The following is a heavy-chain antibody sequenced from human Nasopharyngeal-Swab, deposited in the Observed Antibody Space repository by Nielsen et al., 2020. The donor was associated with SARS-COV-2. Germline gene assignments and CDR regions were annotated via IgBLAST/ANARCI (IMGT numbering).Heavy chain of an antibody. CDR3: AREGSGEQRLVPPYYYGMDV. Sequence: GESLKISCAASGFTFSDHYMDWVRQAPGKGLEWVGRIRNKADSYTTEYAASVSVKGRFTISRDDSKNSLYLQMNGLKTEDTAVYYCAREGSGEQRLVPPYYYGMDVWGQGTTVTVSS. V-gene: IGHV3-72*01. D-gene: IGHD6-13*01. J-gene: IGHJ6*02. CDR2: IRNKADSYTT. CDR1: GFTFSDHY.